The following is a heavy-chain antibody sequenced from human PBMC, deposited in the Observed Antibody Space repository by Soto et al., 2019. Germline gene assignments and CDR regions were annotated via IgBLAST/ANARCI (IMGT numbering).Heavy chain of an antibody. V-gene: IGHV1-69*13. CDR1: GGTFSSYA. CDR2: IIPIFGTA. Sequence: SVKVSCKASGGTFSSYAISWVRQAPGQGLEWMGGIIPIFGTANYAQKFQGRVTITADESTSTAYMELSSLRSEDTAVYYRAREGGYGSGSYSLSYFDYWGQGTLVTVSS. J-gene: IGHJ4*02. D-gene: IGHD3-10*01. CDR3: AREGGYGSGSYSLSYFDY.